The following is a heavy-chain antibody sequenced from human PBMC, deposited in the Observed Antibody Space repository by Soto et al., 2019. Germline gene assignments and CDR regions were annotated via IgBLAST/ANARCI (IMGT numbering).Heavy chain of an antibody. Sequence: QVQLQESGPGLVKPSGTLSLTCAVSGGSISSSNWWSWVRQPPGKGLEWIGEIYHSGSTNYNPSLKSRVTISVDKSKNQFSLKLSSVTAADTAVYYCARRVQEGAIFGVVTPGGYFDYWGQGTLVTVSS. J-gene: IGHJ4*02. V-gene: IGHV4-4*02. CDR3: ARRVQEGAIFGVVTPGGYFDY. CDR2: IYHSGST. D-gene: IGHD3-3*01. CDR1: GGSISSSNW.